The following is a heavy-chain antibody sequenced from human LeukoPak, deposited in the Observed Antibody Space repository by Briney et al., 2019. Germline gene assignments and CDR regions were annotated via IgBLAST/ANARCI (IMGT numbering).Heavy chain of an antibody. D-gene: IGHD2-15*01. CDR2: INYSGST. J-gene: IGHJ4*02. Sequence: SESLSLTCTVSGGSISSYYWSWIRQPPGKGLEWIGYINYSGSTNYNPSLKSRVTISVDTSKNQFSLKLSSVTAADTAVYYCAKALGGCSGGSCGYYFDYWGQGTLVTVSS. CDR3: AKALGGCSGGSCGYYFDY. CDR1: GGSISSYY. V-gene: IGHV4-59*01.